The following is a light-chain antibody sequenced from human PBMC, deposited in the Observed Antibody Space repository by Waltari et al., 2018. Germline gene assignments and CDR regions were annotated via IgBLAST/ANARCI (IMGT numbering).Light chain of an antibody. CDR2: EDI. CDR3: YSTDFSGHDRV. Sequence: SYELTQPPSVSVSPGQTARITCSGDALSKKYAYWYQQKSGQAPVLVIYEDIKRPTGIPERFSGSSSGTTATLTISGAHVDDEADCYCYSTDFSGHDRVFGGGTKLTIL. CDR1: ALSKKY. V-gene: IGLV3-10*01. J-gene: IGLJ3*02.